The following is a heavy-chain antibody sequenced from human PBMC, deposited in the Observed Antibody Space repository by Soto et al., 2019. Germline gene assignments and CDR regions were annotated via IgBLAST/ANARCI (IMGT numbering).Heavy chain of an antibody. D-gene: IGHD2-2*01. CDR3: ARGGIYCSSTSCYQYYYYYGMDV. J-gene: IGHJ6*02. CDR2: IIPIFGTA. Sequence: QVQLVQSGAEVKKPGSSVKVSCKASGGTFSSYAISWVRQAPGQGLEWMGGIIPIFGTANYAQKFQGRVTITEDKSTSTAYMELSSLRSEDTAVYYCARGGIYCSSTSCYQYYYYYGMDVWGQGTTVTVSS. V-gene: IGHV1-69*06. CDR1: GGTFSSYA.